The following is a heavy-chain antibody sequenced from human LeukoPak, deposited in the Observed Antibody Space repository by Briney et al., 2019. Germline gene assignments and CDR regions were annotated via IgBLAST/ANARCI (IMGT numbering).Heavy chain of an antibody. Sequence: ASVKVSCXASGGTFSSYAISWVRQARGQGLEWMGRIIPIFGTANYAQKFQGRVTITTDESTSTAYMELSSLRSEDTAVYYCARVRTGASVFDYWGQGTLVTVSS. J-gene: IGHJ4*02. D-gene: IGHD3-10*01. CDR1: GGTFSSYA. CDR2: IIPIFGTA. V-gene: IGHV1-69*05. CDR3: ARVRTGASVFDY.